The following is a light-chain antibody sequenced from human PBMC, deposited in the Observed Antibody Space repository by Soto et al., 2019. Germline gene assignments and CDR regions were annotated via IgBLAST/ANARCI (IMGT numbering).Light chain of an antibody. J-gene: IGKJ1*01. CDR3: QQYGISPRA. CDR2: EAS. V-gene: IGKV3-20*01. CDR1: QSLSNNF. Sequence: EIVSTQSPGTLSLSPGERATLSCRASQSLSNNFLAWHQQKPGQAPRLLIYEASKRATGTPDRFSGSGSGTDFTLSISKLEPEDFAVYYCQQYGISPRAFGQGTKVEIK.